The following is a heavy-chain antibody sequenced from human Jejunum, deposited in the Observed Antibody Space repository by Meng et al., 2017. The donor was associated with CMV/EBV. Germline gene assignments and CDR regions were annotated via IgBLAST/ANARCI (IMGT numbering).Heavy chain of an antibody. CDR1: GDSVSSNSAA. Sequence: QAHAPHDGPVLVKPSLTLSRTCATSGDSVSSNSAAWNWIRQSPSRGLEWLGRTYYRSKYYNDYALSVKSRITINPDTSKNQFSLQLNSVTPEDTAIYYCARDWGDVRGGFDFWGQGTLVTVSS. CDR2: TYYRSKYYN. V-gene: IGHV6-1*01. J-gene: IGHJ4*02. CDR3: ARDWGDVRGGFDF. D-gene: IGHD3-10*02.